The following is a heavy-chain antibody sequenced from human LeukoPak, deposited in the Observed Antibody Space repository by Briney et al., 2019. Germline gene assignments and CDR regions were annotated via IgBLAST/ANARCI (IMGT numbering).Heavy chain of an antibody. CDR1: GFTFSSYT. V-gene: IGHV3-21*01. D-gene: IGHD3-22*01. J-gene: IGHJ4*02. CDR3: ARHVVAEGFDY. CDR2: ITSSSSYI. Sequence: PGGSLRLSCAASGFTFSSYTMNWVRQAPGKGLEWVSSITSSSSYIYYADSVKGRFTISRDNAKNSLCLQMNSLRAEDTAVYYCARHVVAEGFDYWGQGTLVTVSS.